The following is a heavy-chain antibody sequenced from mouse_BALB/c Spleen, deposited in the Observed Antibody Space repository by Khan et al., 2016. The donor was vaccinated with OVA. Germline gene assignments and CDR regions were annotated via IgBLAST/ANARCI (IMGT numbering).Heavy chain of an antibody. CDR2: IWAGGST. Sequence: QVQLKQSGPGLVAPSQSLSITCTVSGFSLTSYGVHWVRQPPGKGLEWLGVIWAGGSTNYNLALMSRLSISKDNSKSQVFLKMNSLQTDDTAIYCCARDPVVEDYFDYWGQGTTLSVSS. J-gene: IGHJ2*01. CDR1: GFSLTSYG. D-gene: IGHD1-1*01. V-gene: IGHV2-9*02. CDR3: ARDPVVEDYFDY.